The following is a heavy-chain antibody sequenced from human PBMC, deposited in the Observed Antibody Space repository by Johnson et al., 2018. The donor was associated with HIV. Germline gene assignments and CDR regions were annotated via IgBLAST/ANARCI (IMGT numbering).Heavy chain of an antibody. CDR1: GITVGTNY. D-gene: IGHD6-6*01. Sequence: MQLVESGGGLVQPGGSLRLSCAASGITVGTNYMSWVRQAPGKGLEWVSVIYSGGSTYYADSVKGRFIISRDNSKNTLYLQMNSLRVEDTAVYYCASGAYSSSLTFDIWGQGTMVTVSS. V-gene: IGHV3-66*01. CDR3: ASGAYSSSLTFDI. J-gene: IGHJ3*02. CDR2: IYSGGST.